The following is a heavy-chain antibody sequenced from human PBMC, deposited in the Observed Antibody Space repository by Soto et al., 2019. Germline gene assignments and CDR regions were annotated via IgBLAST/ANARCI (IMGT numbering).Heavy chain of an antibody. J-gene: IGHJ6*01. D-gene: IGHD1-1*01. CDR2: ISYDGSNK. Sequence: PXXSLRLSCAASGFTFHSYGMHWVPQAPGKGLEWVAVISYDGSNKYYADSVKGRFTISRDNAKSSLYLQINCMRDEDTAVYFCARGTYYGMDVWGQGTTVTVSS. CDR3: ARGTYYGMDV. V-gene: IGHV3-30*03. CDR1: GFTFHSYG.